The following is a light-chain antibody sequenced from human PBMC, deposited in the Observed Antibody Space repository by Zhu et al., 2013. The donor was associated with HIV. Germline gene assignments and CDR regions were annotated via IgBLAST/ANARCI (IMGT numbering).Light chain of an antibody. CDR3: QQYGSSPWT. V-gene: IGKV3-20*01. Sequence: EIVMTQSPATLSVSPGERATLSCRASQSIRSNLAWYQQKPGQAPRLLIYDASHRATGIPARFSGSGSGTDFALTISRLEPEDFAVYYCQQYGSSPWTFGQGTKVEIK. CDR1: QSIRSN. J-gene: IGKJ1*01. CDR2: DAS.